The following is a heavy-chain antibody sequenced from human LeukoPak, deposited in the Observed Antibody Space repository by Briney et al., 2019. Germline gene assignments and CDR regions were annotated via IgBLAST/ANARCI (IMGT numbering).Heavy chain of an antibody. CDR3: ARQRSPYSSSWPLFDY. CDR2: VYPGDSDT. V-gene: IGHV5-51*01. D-gene: IGHD6-13*01. J-gene: IGHJ4*02. Sequence: GESLKISCKGSGYSFTSYWTGWVRQMPGKGLEWMGIVYPGDSDTRYSPSFQGQVTISADKSISTAYLQWSSLKASDTAMYYCARQRSPYSSSWPLFDYWGQGTLVTVSS. CDR1: GYSFTSYW.